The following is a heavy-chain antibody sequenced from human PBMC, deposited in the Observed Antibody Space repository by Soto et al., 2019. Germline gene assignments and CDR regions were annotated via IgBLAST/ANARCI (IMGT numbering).Heavy chain of an antibody. J-gene: IGHJ4*02. Sequence: GGSLRLTCAASGFTFSSYAMSWVRQAPGGGLEWVSSMSGSSSTTYYADSVRGRFTISRDRSKNTLYLQMSSLRAEDTALYYCAKNQERELPRVIDFWGQGTLVTVSS. CDR3: AKNQERELPRVIDF. V-gene: IGHV3-23*01. D-gene: IGHD1-7*01. CDR1: GFTFSSYA. CDR2: MSGSSSTT.